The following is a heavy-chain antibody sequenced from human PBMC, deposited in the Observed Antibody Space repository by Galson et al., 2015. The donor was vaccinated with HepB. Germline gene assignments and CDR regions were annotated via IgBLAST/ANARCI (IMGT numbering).Heavy chain of an antibody. V-gene: IGHV1-69*13. CDR1: GGTFSSYA. CDR3: ARDAPYYYDSSGYYPRQEAEYFQH. CDR2: IISIFGTA. D-gene: IGHD3-22*01. J-gene: IGHJ1*01. Sequence: SVKVSCKASGGTFSSYAISWVRQAPGQGLEWMGGIISIFGTANYAQKFQGRVTITADESTSTAYMELSSLRSEDTAVYYCARDAPYYYDSSGYYPRQEAEYFQHWGQGTLVTVSS.